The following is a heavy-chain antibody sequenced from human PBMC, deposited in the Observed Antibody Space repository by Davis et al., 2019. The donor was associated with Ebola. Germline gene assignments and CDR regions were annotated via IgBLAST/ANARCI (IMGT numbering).Heavy chain of an antibody. CDR1: VITFSSYA. D-gene: IGHD1-26*01. CDR3: ANNAQWWELLRVDY. CDR2: ISGSGGST. V-gene: IGHV3-23*01. Sequence: GESLKISCTDSVITFSSYAMTWVRQAPGKGLEWVSAISGSGGSTYYADSVKGRFTISRDNSKKTLYLQMNSLRAEDTAVYYCANNAQWWELLRVDYWGQGTLVTVSS. J-gene: IGHJ4*02.